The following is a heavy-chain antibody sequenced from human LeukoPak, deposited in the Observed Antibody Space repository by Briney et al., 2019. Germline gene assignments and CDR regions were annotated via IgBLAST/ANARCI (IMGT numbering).Heavy chain of an antibody. J-gene: IGHJ4*02. CDR3: ARSRRGGRLAFDC. D-gene: IGHD6-19*01. Sequence: SETLSLTCTVSGGSISSSSYCWGWIRQPPGKGLEWIGSIYYSGSTYYNPSLKSRVTISVDTSKNQFSLKLSSVTAADTAVYYCARSRRGGRLAFDCWGQGTLVTVSS. CDR2: IYYSGST. V-gene: IGHV4-39*07. CDR1: GGSISSSSYC.